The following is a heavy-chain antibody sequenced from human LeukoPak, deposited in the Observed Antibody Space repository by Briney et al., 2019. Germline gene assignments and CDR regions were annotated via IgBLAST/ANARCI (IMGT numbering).Heavy chain of an antibody. CDR3: ASFYGSGSYPFDY. J-gene: IGHJ4*02. CDR2: IEQDGSEK. CDR1: GFTFSSYA. Sequence: GGSLRLSCAASGFTFSSYAMSWVRQAPGKGLEWVANIEQDGSEKYYVDSVKGRFTISRDNAKNSLYLQMNSLRAEDTAVYYCASFYGSGSYPFDYWGQGTLVTVSS. V-gene: IGHV3-7*01. D-gene: IGHD3-10*01.